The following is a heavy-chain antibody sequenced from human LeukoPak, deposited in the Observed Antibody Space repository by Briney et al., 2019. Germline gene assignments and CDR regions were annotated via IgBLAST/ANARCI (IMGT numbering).Heavy chain of an antibody. Sequence: SGGSLRLSCAASGFTFSTFAMSWVRQDPGRGLEWVSSITGAGSTTYYPESVKGRFTISRGNSKNTLYLQMNSLRVEDTAVYFCVRDRNYFEALQRSYWGQGTLVTVSS. CDR2: ITGAGSTT. V-gene: IGHV3-23*01. CDR1: GFTFSTFA. J-gene: IGHJ4*02. CDR3: VRDRNYFEALQRSY. D-gene: IGHD1-7*01.